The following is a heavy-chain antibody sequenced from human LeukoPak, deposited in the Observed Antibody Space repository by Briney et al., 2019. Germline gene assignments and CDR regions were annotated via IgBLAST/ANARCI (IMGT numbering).Heavy chain of an antibody. Sequence: PGGSLRLSCAASGFTFSSYAMHWVRQAPGKGLEWVAVISYDGSNKYYADSVKGRFTISRDNSKNTLYLQMNSLRAEDTAVYYCARVGVGALDYWGQRTLVTVSS. CDR2: ISYDGSNK. CDR3: ARVGVGALDY. D-gene: IGHD1-26*01. V-gene: IGHV3-30*04. J-gene: IGHJ4*02. CDR1: GFTFSSYA.